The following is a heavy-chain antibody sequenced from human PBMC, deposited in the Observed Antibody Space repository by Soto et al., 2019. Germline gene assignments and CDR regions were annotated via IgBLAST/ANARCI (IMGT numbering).Heavy chain of an antibody. CDR2: ISGSGGST. D-gene: IGHD2-15*01. V-gene: IGHV3-23*01. CDR3: AKDMWGVVVAVRDCYYYGMDV. J-gene: IGHJ6*02. Sequence: GFLRLSFAASGFPVSSYAMSWVRTAPGKGLEWVSAISGSGGSTYYADSVKGRFTISRDNSKNTLYLQMNSLRAEDTAVYYCAKDMWGVVVAVRDCYYYGMDVWGQGITVTVS. CDR1: GFPVSSYA.